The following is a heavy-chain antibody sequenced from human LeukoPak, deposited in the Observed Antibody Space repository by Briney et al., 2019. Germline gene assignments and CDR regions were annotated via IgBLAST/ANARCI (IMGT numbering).Heavy chain of an antibody. CDR2: MYYSGNT. V-gene: IGHV4-39*07. J-gene: IGHJ4*02. CDR1: GGSISSYY. D-gene: IGHD3-10*01. Sequence: PSETLSLTCTVSGGSISSYYWGWIRQPPGKGLEWIGSMYYSGNTYYNASLKSRVTISVDTSKNQFSLKLSSVTAADTAVYYCAREEFINMGYYFDYWGQGTLVTVSS. CDR3: AREEFINMGYYFDY.